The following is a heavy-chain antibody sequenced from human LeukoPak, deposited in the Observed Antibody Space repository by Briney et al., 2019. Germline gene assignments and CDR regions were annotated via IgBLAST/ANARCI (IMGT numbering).Heavy chain of an antibody. CDR2: ISAYNGNT. Sequence: ASVKVSCKASGYTFTSYGISWVRQAPGQGLEWMGWISAYNGNTNYAQKLQGRVTMTTDTSTSTAYMELRSLRSDDTAVYYCARAISSWGLYYYYGMDVWGQGTTVTVSS. CDR3: ARAISSWGLYYYYGMDV. CDR1: GYTFTSYG. J-gene: IGHJ6*02. V-gene: IGHV1-18*01. D-gene: IGHD3-3*02.